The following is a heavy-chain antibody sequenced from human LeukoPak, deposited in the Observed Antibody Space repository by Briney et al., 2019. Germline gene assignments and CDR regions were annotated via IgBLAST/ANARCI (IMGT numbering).Heavy chain of an antibody. D-gene: IGHD6-19*01. CDR1: GFTFSSYG. V-gene: IGHV3-30*18. CDR2: ISYDGSNK. Sequence: GGSLRLSCAASGFTFSSYGMHWVRQAPGKGLEWGAVISYDGSNKYYADSVKGRFTISRDNSKNTLYLQMNSLRAEDTAVYYCAKAIAIAVAGKGDYFDYWGQGTLVTVSS. CDR3: AKAIAIAVAGKGDYFDY. J-gene: IGHJ4*02.